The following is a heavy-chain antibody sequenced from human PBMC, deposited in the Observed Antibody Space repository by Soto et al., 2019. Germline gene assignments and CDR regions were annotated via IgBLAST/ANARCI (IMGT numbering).Heavy chain of an antibody. Sequence: EVQLLESGGGLVQPGGSLRLSCAASGVTFSTNAMRWVRQAPGKGLEWISSISGSGGTTYYADSVKGRFTISRDNSKNTLYLQMNSLRAEDTAVYYCARVGGGYCLDYWGQGTQVTVSS. CDR2: ISGSGGTT. V-gene: IGHV3-23*01. D-gene: IGHD2-21*01. CDR3: ARVGGGYCLDY. CDR1: GVTFSTNA. J-gene: IGHJ4*02.